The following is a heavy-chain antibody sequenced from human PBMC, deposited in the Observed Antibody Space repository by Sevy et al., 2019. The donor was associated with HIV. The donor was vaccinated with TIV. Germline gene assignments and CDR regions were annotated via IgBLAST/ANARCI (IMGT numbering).Heavy chain of an antibody. CDR1: GFTFNTHA. Sequence: GGSLRLSCAASGFTFNTHAMNWVRQAPGKGLEWDSSISAIGTSTNYADSVNGRFTISRDNSKNTLYLQMNSLRADDTAVYYCAKALNPALESMMQVMYRSLKGFDVWGQGTVVTVSS. CDR2: ISAIGTST. J-gene: IGHJ3*01. CDR3: AKALNPALESMMQVMYRSLKGFDV. V-gene: IGHV3-23*01. D-gene: IGHD3-16*02.